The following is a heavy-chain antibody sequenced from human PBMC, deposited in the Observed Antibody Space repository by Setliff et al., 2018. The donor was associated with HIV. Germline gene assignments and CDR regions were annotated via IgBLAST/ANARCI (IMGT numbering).Heavy chain of an antibody. Sequence: GGSLRLSCAASGFTFSSYDMFWVRQVAGKGLEWVSAIGTAADTFYPASVKGRFIISRENAKNPLYLQMNSLRVGDTAVYYCVRAPPSGWHPSFDPWGQGTLVTVSS. CDR2: IGTAADT. J-gene: IGHJ5*02. D-gene: IGHD6-19*01. V-gene: IGHV3-13*01. CDR3: VRAPPSGWHPSFDP. CDR1: GFTFSSYD.